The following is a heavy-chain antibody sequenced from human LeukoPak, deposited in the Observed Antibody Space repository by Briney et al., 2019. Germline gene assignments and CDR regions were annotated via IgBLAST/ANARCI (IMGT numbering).Heavy chain of an antibody. CDR2: INQDGSAT. D-gene: IGHD1-26*01. J-gene: IGHJ4*02. Sequence: GGSLRLSCAASGFTFSRYWMSWVRQAPGKGLEWVANINQDGSATNYVDSVKGRFIVSRDNAKNSVFLQMSSLRAEDTAVYYCAVAAGWEQACWGQGTLVTVSS. CDR3: AVAAGWEQAC. V-gene: IGHV3-7*01. CDR1: GFTFSRYW.